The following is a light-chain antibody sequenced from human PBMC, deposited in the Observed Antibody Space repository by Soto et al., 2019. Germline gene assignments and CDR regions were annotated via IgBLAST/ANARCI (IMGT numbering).Light chain of an antibody. CDR3: QSYDSSYV. V-gene: IGLV1-40*01. CDR2: ANS. J-gene: IGLJ1*01. CDR1: SSNIGGGYD. Sequence: QPVLTQPPSVSGAPGQRVTISCTGSSSNIGGGYDVHWYQQLPGTAPKLLIYANSNRPSGVPDRFSGSKSGTSASLAITGLQAEDEADYYCQSYDSSYVFGTGTQLTVL.